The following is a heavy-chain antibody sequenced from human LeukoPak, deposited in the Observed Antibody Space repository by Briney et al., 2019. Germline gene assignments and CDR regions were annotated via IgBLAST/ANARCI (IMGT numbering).Heavy chain of an antibody. Sequence: PSETLSLTCTVAGDFISTSRYYWGWIRQPPGKGLEWIGSIYYSGTTYYNPPLKSRVTISVDTSKNQISLKLSSVTAADTAVYYCARRTTGDASFDYWGQGTLVTVSS. D-gene: IGHD7-27*01. CDR3: ARRTTGDASFDY. CDR2: IYYSGTT. J-gene: IGHJ4*02. CDR1: GDFISTSRYY. V-gene: IGHV4-39*01.